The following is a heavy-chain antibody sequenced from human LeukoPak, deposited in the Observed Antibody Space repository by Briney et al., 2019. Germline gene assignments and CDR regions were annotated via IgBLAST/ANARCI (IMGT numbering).Heavy chain of an antibody. CDR2: ISGSGGST. CDR3: AKDRHTYYDSSGYPGY. Sequence: GGSLRLSCAASGFTFSSYAMSWVRQAPGKGLEWVSAISGSGGSTYYADSVKGRFTISRDNSKNTLYLQMNSLRAEDTAVYYCAKDRHTYYDSSGYPGYWGQGTLVTVSS. D-gene: IGHD3-22*01. V-gene: IGHV3-23*01. J-gene: IGHJ4*02. CDR1: GFTFSSYA.